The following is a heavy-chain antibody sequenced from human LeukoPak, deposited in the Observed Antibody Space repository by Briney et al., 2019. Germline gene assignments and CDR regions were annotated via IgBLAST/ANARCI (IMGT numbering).Heavy chain of an antibody. CDR1: GFTFSTYA. J-gene: IGHJ4*02. D-gene: IGHD3-22*01. CDR2: ISSSGGNT. Sequence: GGSLRLSCAASGFTFSTYAMTWVRQAPGKGLEWVSSISSSGGNTYYADSMKGRFTISRDNSKNTLYLQLNSLRVEDTAVYYCAKTYYYDSSGYYSFPYWGQGTLVTVPS. CDR3: AKTYYYDSSGYYSFPY. V-gene: IGHV3-23*01.